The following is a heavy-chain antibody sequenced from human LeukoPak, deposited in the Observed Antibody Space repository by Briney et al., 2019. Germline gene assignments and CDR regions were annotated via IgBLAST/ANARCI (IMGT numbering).Heavy chain of an antibody. CDR1: GYTFTSYG. Sequence: ASVKVSCKTSGYTFTSYGIDWVRQAPGQGLEWMGWISAYNGNTNYAQKFQGRVTMTIDTSTRTAHMELRSLRSDDTAVYYCAKGKQWLDQVFDYWGQGTHVTVPS. D-gene: IGHD6-19*01. J-gene: IGHJ4*02. V-gene: IGHV1-18*01. CDR2: ISAYNGNT. CDR3: AKGKQWLDQVFDY.